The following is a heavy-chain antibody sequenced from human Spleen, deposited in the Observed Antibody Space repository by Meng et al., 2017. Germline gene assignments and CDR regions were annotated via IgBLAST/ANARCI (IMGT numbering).Heavy chain of an antibody. CDR2: IYHSGST. J-gene: IGHJ4*02. Sequence: ESLKISCTVSGGSISSSSYYWGWIRQPPGKGLEWFGSIYHSGSTYYNPSLKSRVTISVDTSKNQFSLKLSSVTAADTAVYYCARFSDYYDSSGYYYFDYWGQGTLVTVSS. V-gene: IGHV4-39*07. CDR3: ARFSDYYDSSGYYYFDY. D-gene: IGHD3-22*01. CDR1: GGSISSSSYY.